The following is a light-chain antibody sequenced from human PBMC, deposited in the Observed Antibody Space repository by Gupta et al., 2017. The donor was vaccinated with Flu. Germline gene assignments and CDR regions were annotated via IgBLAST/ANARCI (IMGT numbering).Light chain of an antibody. J-gene: IGLJ3*02. CDR2: SNN. V-gene: IGLV1-47*02. CDR3: AAWDDSLSGSWV. CDR1: SSNVGSNY. Sequence: VTISCSGSSSNVGSNYLDWYQQLPGTAPNHLIYSNNKRPSGGPDRCSGAKSGTSASLAISGLRSEDEADYYFAAWDDSLSGSWVFGGGTKLTVI.